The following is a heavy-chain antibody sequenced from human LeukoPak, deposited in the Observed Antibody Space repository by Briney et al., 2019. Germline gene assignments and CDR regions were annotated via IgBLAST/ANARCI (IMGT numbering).Heavy chain of an antibody. CDR2: ISYTGTYI. CDR3: VRDRGTYRPIDY. CDR1: AFSLNAYN. D-gene: IGHD1-26*01. J-gene: IGHJ4*02. V-gene: IGHV3-21*04. Sequence: GGSLRLSCAASAFSLNAYNMNWVRQAPGKGLEWVSSISYTGTYIYYADSVKGRFTVSRDNAQNSVYLQMNSLRVEDTAIYYCVRDRGTYRPIDYWGQGTLVTVSS.